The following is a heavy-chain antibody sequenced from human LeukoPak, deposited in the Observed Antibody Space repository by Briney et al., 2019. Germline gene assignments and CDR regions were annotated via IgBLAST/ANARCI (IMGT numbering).Heavy chain of an antibody. D-gene: IGHD1-26*01. CDR2: ISYDGSNK. CDR1: GFTFSSYS. J-gene: IGHJ4*02. Sequence: PGGSLRLSCAASGFTFSSYSMNWVRQAPGKGLEWVAVISYDGSNKYYADSVKGRFTISRDNSKNTLYLQMNSLRAEDTAVYYCAKGGKWDVTPFDYWGQGTLVTVSS. CDR3: AKGGKWDVTPFDY. V-gene: IGHV3-30*18.